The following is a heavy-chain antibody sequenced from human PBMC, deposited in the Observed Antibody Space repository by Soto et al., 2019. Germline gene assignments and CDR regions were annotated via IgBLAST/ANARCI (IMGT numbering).Heavy chain of an antibody. CDR1: GGSISSGGYS. D-gene: IGHD4-17*01. V-gene: IGHV4-30-2*01. Sequence: SETLSLTCAVSGGSISSGGYSWGGIRQPPGKGLEWIGYIYHSGSTYYNPSLKSRVTISVDRSKNQFSLKLSSVTAADTAVYYCARGVTTVTTIDDWGKGTLVTVSS. CDR2: IYHSGST. CDR3: ARGVTTVTTIDD. J-gene: IGHJ4*02.